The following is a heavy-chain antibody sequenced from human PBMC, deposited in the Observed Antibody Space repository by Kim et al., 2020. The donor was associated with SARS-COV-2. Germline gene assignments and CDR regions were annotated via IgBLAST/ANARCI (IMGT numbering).Heavy chain of an antibody. CDR2: IDPNSGGA. Sequence: ASVKVSCKASGYTFTGYRMHWVRQAPGQGLEWMGRIDPNSGGADYAQNFQGRVTMTRDTSISTAYMELSRLRSDDTAVYYCASSVTPPQGYYGLDVWGQGTTGTVSS. CDR1: GYTFTGYR. CDR3: ASSVTPPQGYYGLDV. D-gene: IGHD4-4*01. V-gene: IGHV1-2*06. J-gene: IGHJ6*02.